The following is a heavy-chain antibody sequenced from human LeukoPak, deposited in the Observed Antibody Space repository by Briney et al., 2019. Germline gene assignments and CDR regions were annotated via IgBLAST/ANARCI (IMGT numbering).Heavy chain of an antibody. V-gene: IGHV3-11*04. CDR2: TSSLSTSI. Sequence: GGSLRLSCAASGFTFSGYYMSWIRQAPGKGLEWVSYTSSLSTSIYYTDSVKGRFTVSRDNAKNSLYLQMNNLRAEDTAVYYCGRDKEDWGQGTLVTVSS. J-gene: IGHJ4*02. CDR1: GFTFSGYY. CDR3: GRDKED.